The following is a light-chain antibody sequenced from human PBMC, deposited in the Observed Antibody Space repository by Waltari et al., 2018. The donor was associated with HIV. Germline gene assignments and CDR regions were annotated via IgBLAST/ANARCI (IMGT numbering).Light chain of an antibody. CDR1: SGHSNYA. Sequence: QLVLTQSPSASASLGASVKLTCTLRSGHSNYAITWHLQQPEKGPRYLMKGSPNGSHRKGDGIPDRFSGSSSGAERYLTISSLQSEDEADYYCQTWDTGTVVFGGGTKLTVL. CDR3: QTWDTGTVV. CDR2: GSPNGSH. V-gene: IGLV4-69*01. J-gene: IGLJ2*01.